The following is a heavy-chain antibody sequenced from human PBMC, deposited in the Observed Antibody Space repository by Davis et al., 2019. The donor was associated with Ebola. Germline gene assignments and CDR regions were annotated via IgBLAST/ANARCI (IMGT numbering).Heavy chain of an antibody. CDR2: IYYSGST. CDR1: GGSISSSSYY. J-gene: IGHJ3*02. V-gene: IGHV4-39*01. CDR3: ARRSGSYHLDAFDI. D-gene: IGHD1-26*01. Sequence: SETLSLTCTVSGGSISSSSYYWGWIRQPPGKGLEWIGSIYYSGSTYYNPSLKSRVTISVDTSKNQFSLKLSSVTAADTAVYYCARRSGSYHLDAFDIWGQGTMVTVSS.